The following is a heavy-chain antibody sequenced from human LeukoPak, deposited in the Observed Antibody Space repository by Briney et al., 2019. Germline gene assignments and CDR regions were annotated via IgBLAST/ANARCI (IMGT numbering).Heavy chain of an antibody. CDR3: AMGGIQLFYFDY. D-gene: IGHD5-18*01. CDR2: IYYSGST. CDR1: GGSISSGGYC. V-gene: IGHV4-31*03. Sequence: SETLSLTCTVSGGSISSGGYCWSWIRQHPGKGLEWIGYIYYSGSTYYNPSLKSRVTISVDTSKNQFSLKLSSVTAADTAVYYCAMGGIQLFYFDYWGQGTLVTVSS. J-gene: IGHJ4*02.